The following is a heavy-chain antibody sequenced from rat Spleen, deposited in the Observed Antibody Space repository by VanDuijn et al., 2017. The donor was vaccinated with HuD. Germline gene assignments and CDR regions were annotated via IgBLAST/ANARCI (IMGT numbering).Heavy chain of an antibody. CDR3: TTDLYDGTYYYGWFAY. D-gene: IGHD1-12*02. V-gene: IGHV5-27*01. Sequence: EVQLVESGGGLVQPGRSMKLSCAASGFTFSNYGMAWVRQAPTKGLEWVASISTSGGSTYYRDSVKGRFTISRDNAKSTLYLQMDSLRSEDTATYYCTTDLYDGTYYYGWFAYWGQGTLVTVSS. CDR2: ISTSGGST. J-gene: IGHJ3*01. CDR1: GFTFSNYG.